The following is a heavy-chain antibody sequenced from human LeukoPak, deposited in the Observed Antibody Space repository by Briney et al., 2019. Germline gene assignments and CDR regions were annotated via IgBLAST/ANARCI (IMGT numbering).Heavy chain of an antibody. V-gene: IGHV3-15*01. CDR3: AAEPLRYCSGSACYDWFDS. J-gene: IGHJ5*01. CDR1: GFSFNIAW. Sequence: GGSLRLSCAASGFSFNIAWMSWVRQAPGKGLEWVGRIKSTTHGGTTDYAAPVQGRFTISRDDSKNTLYLQMNSLKTEDTAVYYCAAEPLRYCSGSACYDWFDSWGQGTLVTVFS. D-gene: IGHD2-2*01. CDR2: IKSTTHGGTT.